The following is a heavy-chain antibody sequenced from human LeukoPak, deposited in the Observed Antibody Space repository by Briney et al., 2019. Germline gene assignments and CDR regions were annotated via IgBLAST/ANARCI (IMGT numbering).Heavy chain of an antibody. D-gene: IGHD4-17*01. CDR3: AKRPTMTTVTTPSWRVCDS. Sequence: GGSLRLSCAASGFTFSDYYMSWVRQAPGKGLEWVSAIGASGAYTFYADSVKGRFNISRDNSRNTLYLQMNSLRAEDTAVYYCAKRPTMTTVTTPSWRVCDSWGQGTLVTVSS. CDR2: IGASGAYT. CDR1: GFTFSDYY. V-gene: IGHV3-23*01. J-gene: IGHJ4*02.